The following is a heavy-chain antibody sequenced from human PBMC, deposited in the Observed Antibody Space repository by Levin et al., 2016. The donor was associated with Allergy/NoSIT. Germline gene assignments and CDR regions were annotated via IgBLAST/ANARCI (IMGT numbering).Heavy chain of an antibody. D-gene: IGHD4-17*01. Sequence: GGPLRLSCAASGFVFNVYSMNWVRQAPGKGLEWVSYITGGRSTIYYADSVKGRFTISRDNAKNSLYLQMNSLRVEDTAVYYCARDGGGYGDYIFDRWGQGTLVTVSS. CDR1: GFVFNVYS. V-gene: IGHV3-48*04. J-gene: IGHJ4*02. CDR2: ITGGRSTI. CDR3: ARDGGGYGDYIFDR.